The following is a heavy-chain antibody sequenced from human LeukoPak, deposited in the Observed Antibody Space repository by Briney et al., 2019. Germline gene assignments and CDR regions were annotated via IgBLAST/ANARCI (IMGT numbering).Heavy chain of an antibody. V-gene: IGHV4-59*01. CDR3: ARLALPKVGAPQTYYLYS. D-gene: IGHD1-26*01. Sequence: SETLSLTCTVSGGSISSYYWSWIRQPPGKGLEWIGYIYYSGSTNYNPSLKSRVTISVDTSKNQFSLKLSSVTAADTAVYYCARLALPKVGAPQTYYLYSWGQGTLVTVSS. CDR2: IYYSGST. J-gene: IGHJ4*02. CDR1: GGSISSYY.